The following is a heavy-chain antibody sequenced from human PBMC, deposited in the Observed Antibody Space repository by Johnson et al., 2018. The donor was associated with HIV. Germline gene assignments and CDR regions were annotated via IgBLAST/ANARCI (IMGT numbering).Heavy chain of an antibody. D-gene: IGHD3-16*01. CDR2: ISYDGSER. Sequence: VQLVESGGGVAQPGGSQRLSCAASGFTFDDYGMNWVRQAPGKGLEWVAVISYDGSERYYADSVKGRFTISRDNSKNTLYLQMNSLRAEDTAIYYCAKRPIMIAFGEINGFDIWGQGTTVTVSS. CDR3: AKRPIMIAFGEINGFDI. CDR1: GFTFDDYG. V-gene: IGHV3-30*18. J-gene: IGHJ3*02.